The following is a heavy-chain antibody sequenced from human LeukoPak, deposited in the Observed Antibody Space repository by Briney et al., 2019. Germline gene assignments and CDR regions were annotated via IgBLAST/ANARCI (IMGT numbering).Heavy chain of an antibody. J-gene: IGHJ6*02. CDR2: ISWNSGSI. CDR1: GFTFDDYA. CDR3: AKDTRRGSGSYNYYYYGMDV. D-gene: IGHD3-10*01. Sequence: GRSLRPSCAASGFTFDDYAMHWVRQAPGKGLEWVSGISWNSGSIGYADSVKGRFTISRDNAKNSLYLQMNSLRAEDTALYYCAKDTRRGSGSYNYYYYGMDVWGQGTTVTVSS. V-gene: IGHV3-9*01.